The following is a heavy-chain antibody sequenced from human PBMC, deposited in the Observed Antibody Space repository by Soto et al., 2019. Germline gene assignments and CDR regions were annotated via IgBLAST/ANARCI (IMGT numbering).Heavy chain of an antibody. J-gene: IGHJ4*01. Sequence: VQLVESGGGLVQPGGSLRLSCAASGFTFSSYWMSWVRQAPGKGLEWVVNIKQDGSERYYMDSVRGRFTASRDNAKNSLYLQMNSLRAEDTAVYFCARITYSYGWIYDYWGQGSLVTVSS. CDR1: GFTFSSYW. CDR2: IKQDGSER. V-gene: IGHV3-7*01. D-gene: IGHD6-19*01. CDR3: ARITYSYGWIYDY.